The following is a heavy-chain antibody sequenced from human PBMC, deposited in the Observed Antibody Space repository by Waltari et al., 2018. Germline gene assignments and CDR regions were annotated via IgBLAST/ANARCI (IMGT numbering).Heavy chain of an antibody. CDR3: ARHVDYFYYMDV. V-gene: IGHV5-51*01. CDR1: GYSFTTYW. J-gene: IGHJ6*03. Sequence: EVQLVLSGAEVKKPGESLKISCQASGYSFTTYWIAWVRQMPGKGLEWMGIISPGDSYTIYSPSFQGQVTISADKSINTAYLQWNSLKASDTAMYFCARHVDYFYYMDVWAKGTAVTVSS. CDR2: ISPGDSYT.